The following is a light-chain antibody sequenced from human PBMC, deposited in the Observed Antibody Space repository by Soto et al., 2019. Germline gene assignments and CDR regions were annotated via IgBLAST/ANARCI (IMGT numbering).Light chain of an antibody. J-gene: IGKJ1*01. CDR1: QSVSSTY. CDR2: GAS. Sequence: EIVLTQSPGTLSLSPGERATLSCRASQSVSSTYLAWYQQKPGQAPRLLIDGASSRATGVPDRFSGSGSGTDFTLTISRLEPEDFAVYYCQQYGSSGTFGQGTRWIS. CDR3: QQYGSSGT. V-gene: IGKV3-20*01.